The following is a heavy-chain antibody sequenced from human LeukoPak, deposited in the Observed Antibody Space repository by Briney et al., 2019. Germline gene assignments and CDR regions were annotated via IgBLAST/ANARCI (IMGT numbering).Heavy chain of an antibody. CDR2: INHSGST. D-gene: IGHD6-19*01. CDR3: ARGASGWTGYYFDY. CDR1: GGSFSGYY. J-gene: IGHJ4*02. V-gene: IGHV4-34*01. Sequence: SETLSLTCAVYGGSFSGYYWSWIRQPPGKGLEWIGEINHSGSTNYNPSLKSRVTISVDTSKNQFSLKLSSVTAADTAVYYCARGASGWTGYYFDYWGQGTLVTVSS.